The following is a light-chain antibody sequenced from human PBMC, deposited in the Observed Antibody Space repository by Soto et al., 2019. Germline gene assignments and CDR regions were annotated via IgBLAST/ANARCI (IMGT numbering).Light chain of an antibody. CDR1: QSVSSSY. CDR2: GAS. CDR3: QQYGSSTYT. V-gene: IGKV3-20*01. Sequence: EIVLTQSPGTLSLSPGERATLSCRASQSVSSSYLAWYQQKPGQAPRLLIYGASSRATGIPDRFSGSGSGTDFTLTISRLEPEDFAEYYCQQYGSSTYTFGQGTKPEIK. J-gene: IGKJ2*01.